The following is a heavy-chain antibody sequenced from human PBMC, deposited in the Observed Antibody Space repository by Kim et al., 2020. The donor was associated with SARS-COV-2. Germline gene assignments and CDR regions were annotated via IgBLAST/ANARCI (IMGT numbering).Heavy chain of an antibody. CDR2: ISSSSYI. Sequence: GGSLRLSCAASGFTFSSYSMNWVRQAPGKGLEWVSSISSSSYIYYADSVKGRFTISRDNAKNSLYLQMNSLRAEDTAVYYCARDLLWSGGSCYDYWGQGTLVTVSS. V-gene: IGHV3-21*01. CDR3: ARDLLWSGGSCYDY. CDR1: GFTFSSYS. J-gene: IGHJ4*02. D-gene: IGHD2-15*01.